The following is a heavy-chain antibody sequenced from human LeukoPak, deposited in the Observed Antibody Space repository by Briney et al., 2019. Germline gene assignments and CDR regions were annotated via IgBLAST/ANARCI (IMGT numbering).Heavy chain of an antibody. Sequence: GGSLRLSCAASGFTFSSYAMIWVRQAPGKGLEWVSAIRSSGASTYYADSVKGRFTISRDNSKNTLYLQMNSLRAEDTAVYYCAKSGYNRFDYWGQGTLVTVSS. J-gene: IGHJ4*02. CDR1: GFTFSSYA. CDR2: IRSSGAST. V-gene: IGHV3-23*01. CDR3: AKSGYNRFDY. D-gene: IGHD5-24*01.